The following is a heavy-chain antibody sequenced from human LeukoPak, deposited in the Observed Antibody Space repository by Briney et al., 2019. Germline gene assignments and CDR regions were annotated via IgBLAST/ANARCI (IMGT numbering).Heavy chain of an antibody. J-gene: IGHJ3*02. CDR1: GGTFSTYT. CDR2: IIPIVGTS. D-gene: IGHD4-17*01. CDR3: ARAPYGDYEFDAFHI. Sequence: SVKVSCKASGGTFSTYTISWVRQAPGQGLEWMGGIIPIVGTSNLAQKFQGGVTITADESTSTAYMELSSLRSEDTAVYYCARAPYGDYEFDAFHIWGPGTLVTVSS. V-gene: IGHV1-69*13.